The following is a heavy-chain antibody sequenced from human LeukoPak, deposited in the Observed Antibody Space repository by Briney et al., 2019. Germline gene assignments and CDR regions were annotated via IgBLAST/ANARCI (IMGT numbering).Heavy chain of an antibody. CDR2: MNPNSGNT. V-gene: IGHV1-8*01. D-gene: IGHD1-26*01. J-gene: IGHJ3*02. CDR1: GYTFTSYD. Sequence: ASVKVSCKASGYTFTSYDINWVRQATGQGLEWMGWMNPNSGNTGYAQKFQGRVTMTRNTSISTAYMELSSLRSEDTAVYYCARDFRIVGDGAFDIWGQGTMVTVSS. CDR3: ARDFRIVGDGAFDI.